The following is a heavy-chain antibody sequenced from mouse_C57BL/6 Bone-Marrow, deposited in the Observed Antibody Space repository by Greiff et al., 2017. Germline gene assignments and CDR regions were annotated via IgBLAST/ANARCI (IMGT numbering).Heavy chain of an antibody. J-gene: IGHJ2*01. D-gene: IGHD2-1*01. CDR3: ARQGSIYYGLYFDY. CDR1: GFTFSDYG. CDR2: ISNLAYSI. Sequence: EVKVVESGGGLVQPGGSLKLSCAASGFTFSDYGMAWVRQAPRTGPEWVAFISNLAYSIYYADTVTGRFTISRENAKNTLYLEMSSLSSEDTAMYSCARQGSIYYGLYFDYWSQGTTLTVSS. V-gene: IGHV5-15*01.